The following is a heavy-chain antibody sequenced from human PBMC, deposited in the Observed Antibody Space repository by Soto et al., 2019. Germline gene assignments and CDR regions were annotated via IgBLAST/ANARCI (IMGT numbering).Heavy chain of an antibody. V-gene: IGHV4-4*02. J-gene: IGHJ6*02. CDR3: ASYDFWSGYWDV. D-gene: IGHD3-3*01. CDR1: GGSISSSNW. Sequence: QVQLQESGPGLVKPSGTLSLTCAVSGGSISSSNWWSWVRQPPGKGLEWIGEIYHSGSTNYNPSLKSRVTISVDKSKNQFSXKLSXVXAADTXVYYCASYDFWSGYWDVWGQGTTVTVSS. CDR2: IYHSGST.